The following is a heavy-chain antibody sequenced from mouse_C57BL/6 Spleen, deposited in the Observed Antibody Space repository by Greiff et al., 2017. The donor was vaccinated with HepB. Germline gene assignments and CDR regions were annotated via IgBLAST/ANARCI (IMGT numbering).Heavy chain of an antibody. CDR1: GYTFTDYN. J-gene: IGHJ3*01. CDR2: INPNNGGT. D-gene: IGHD2-4*01. CDR3: ARPIYYDYDGALAY. Sequence: VQLKQSGPELVKPGASVKMSCKASGYTFTDYNMHWVKQSHGKSLEWIGYINPNNGGTSYNQKFKGKATLTVNKSSSTAYMELRSLTSEDSAVYYCARPIYYDYDGALAYWGQGTLVTVSA. V-gene: IGHV1-22*01.